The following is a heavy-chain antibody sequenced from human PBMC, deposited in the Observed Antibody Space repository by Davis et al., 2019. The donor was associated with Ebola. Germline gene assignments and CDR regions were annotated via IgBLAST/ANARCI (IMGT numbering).Heavy chain of an antibody. V-gene: IGHV5-51*01. D-gene: IGHD2-15*01. J-gene: IGHJ4*02. CDR3: ARPLGYCSGGSCRYYFDY. CDR1: GYSFTSYW. Sequence: KVSCKGSGYSFTSYWIGWVRQMPGKGLEWMGLIYPGDSDTRYSPSFQGQVTISADKSISTAYLQWSSLKASDTAMYYCARPLGYCSGGSCRYYFDYWGQGTLVTVSS. CDR2: IYPGDSDT.